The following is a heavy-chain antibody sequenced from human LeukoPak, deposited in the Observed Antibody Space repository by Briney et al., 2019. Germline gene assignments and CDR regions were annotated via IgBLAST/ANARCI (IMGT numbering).Heavy chain of an antibody. V-gene: IGHV3-23*01. Sequence: GGSLRLSCAASGFTFSSYVMSWVRQAPGKGLEWVSSISGNGGGSTYYADSVRGRFTISRDSSKNALYLQMNNLRAEDTAVYSCAKCSGGSAYSAFDIWGQGTMVTVSS. CDR3: AKCSGGSAYSAFDI. J-gene: IGHJ3*02. CDR2: ISGNGGGST. CDR1: GFTFSSYV. D-gene: IGHD3-3*01.